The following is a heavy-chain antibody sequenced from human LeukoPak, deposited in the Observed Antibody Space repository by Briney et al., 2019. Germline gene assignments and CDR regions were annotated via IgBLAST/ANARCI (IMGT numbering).Heavy chain of an antibody. Sequence: KSSETLSLTCAVYGGSFSGYYWSWIRQPPGKGLEWIGEINHSGSTNYNPSLKSRVTISVDTSKNQFSLKLSSVTAADTAVYYCARGSNYYDSGKGWFDPWGQGTLVTVSS. CDR2: INHSGST. CDR3: ARGSNYYDSGKGWFDP. J-gene: IGHJ5*02. CDR1: GGSFSGYY. D-gene: IGHD3-10*01. V-gene: IGHV4-34*01.